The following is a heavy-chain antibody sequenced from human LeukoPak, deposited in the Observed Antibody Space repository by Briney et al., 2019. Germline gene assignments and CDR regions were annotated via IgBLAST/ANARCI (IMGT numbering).Heavy chain of an antibody. J-gene: IGHJ6*02. V-gene: IGHV4-30-4*01. Sequence: PSQTLSLTCTVSGGSISSGDYYWGWIRQPPGKGLEWIGYIYYSGSTYYNPSLKSRVTISVDTSKNQFSLKLSSVTAADTAVYYCARVSSLYYYGMDVWGQGTTVTVSS. CDR2: IYYSGST. CDR1: GGSISSGDYY. CDR3: ARVSSLYYYGMDV. D-gene: IGHD2-2*01.